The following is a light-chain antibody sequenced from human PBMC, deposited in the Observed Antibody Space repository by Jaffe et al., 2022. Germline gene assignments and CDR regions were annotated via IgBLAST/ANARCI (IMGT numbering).Light chain of an antibody. CDR3: QQRSNWWWT. CDR1: QSVSSY. V-gene: IGKV3-11*01. J-gene: IGKJ1*01. Sequence: EIVLTQSPATLSLSPGERATLSCRASQSVSSYLAWYQQKPGQAPRLLIYDASNRATGIPARFSGSGSGTDFTLTISSLEPEDFAVYYCQQRSNWWWTFGQGTKVEIK. CDR2: DAS.